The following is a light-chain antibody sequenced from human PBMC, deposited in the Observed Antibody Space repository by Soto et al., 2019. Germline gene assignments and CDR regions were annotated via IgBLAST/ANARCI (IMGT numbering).Light chain of an antibody. V-gene: IGLV2-14*01. CDR3: SSYTSNSTV. Sequence: QSVLTQPASVSGSPGQSITISCTGTSSDVGGYNYVSWYQQHPGKAPKLMIYDVSNRPSGVSNRFSGSKSGNTASLTISGLQAEDEADYYCSSYTSNSTVFGTGTKLTVL. CDR1: SSDVGGYNY. J-gene: IGLJ1*01. CDR2: DVS.